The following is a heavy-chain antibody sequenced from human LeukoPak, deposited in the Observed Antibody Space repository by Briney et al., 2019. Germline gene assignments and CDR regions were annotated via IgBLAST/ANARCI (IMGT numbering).Heavy chain of an antibody. Sequence: PSETLSLTCTVSGGSISSYYWSWIRQPPGKGLEWIGYIYYSGSTNYNPSLKSRVTISVDTSKNQFSLKLSSVTAADTAVYYCARVRGGRDGYNPADYWGQGTLVTVSS. CDR2: IYYSGST. V-gene: IGHV4-59*01. CDR1: GGSISSYY. CDR3: ARVRGGRDGYNPADY. J-gene: IGHJ4*02. D-gene: IGHD5-24*01.